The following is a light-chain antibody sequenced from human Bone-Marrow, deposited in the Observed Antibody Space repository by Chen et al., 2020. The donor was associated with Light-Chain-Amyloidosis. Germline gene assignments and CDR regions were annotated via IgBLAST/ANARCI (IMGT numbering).Light chain of an antibody. CDR1: SSDVGGATH. V-gene: IGLV2-14*01. Sequence: QSALTQPASVSGSPGQSITISCTGTSSDVGGATHVSWYQQHPDKAPNVMIYEVTNRPSWVPARFSGSTSDNTASLTISGLQTEDEADYCCSSYTITSTLVFGSGTRVTVL. CDR2: EVT. CDR3: SSYTITSTLV. J-gene: IGLJ1*01.